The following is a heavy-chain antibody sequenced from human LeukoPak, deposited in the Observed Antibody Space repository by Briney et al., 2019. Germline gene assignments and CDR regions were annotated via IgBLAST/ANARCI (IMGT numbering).Heavy chain of an antibody. CDR1: GYSISSGYY. CDR3: ARTTVNIAAAGTNYNWFDP. CDR2: IYHSGST. D-gene: IGHD6-13*01. Sequence: SETLSLTCAVSGYSISSGYYWGWIRQPPGKGLEWIGSIYHSGSTYYNPSLKSRVTISVDTSKNQLSLKLSSVTAADTAVYYCARTTVNIAAAGTNYNWFDPWGQGTLVTVSS. J-gene: IGHJ5*02. V-gene: IGHV4-38-2*01.